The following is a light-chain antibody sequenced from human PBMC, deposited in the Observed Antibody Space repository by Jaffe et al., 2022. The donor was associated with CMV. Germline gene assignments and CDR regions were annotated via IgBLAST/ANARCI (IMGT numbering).Light chain of an antibody. Sequence: QSALTQPASVSGSPGQSITISCTGTNSDVGGYNYVSWYQQHPGKAPKLIIYDVNNRPSGVSNRFSGSKSGDTASLTISGLQADDEADYYCISYTSTSIFRVFGGGTKLTVL. CDR2: DVN. J-gene: IGLJ3*02. CDR3: ISYTSTSIFRV. V-gene: IGLV2-14*03. CDR1: NSDVGGYNY.